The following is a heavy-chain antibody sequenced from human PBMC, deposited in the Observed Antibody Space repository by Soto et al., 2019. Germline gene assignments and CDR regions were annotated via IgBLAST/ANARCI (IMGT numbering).Heavy chain of an antibody. CDR2: IYYSGST. CDR1: GYSISTSYW. J-gene: IGHJ5*02. Sequence: QVQLQESGPGLVKPSDTLSLICSVSGYSISTSYWWGWIRQPPGKGLEWIGYIYYSGSTHYNPSRKPRVHMPVDTSKNQCSLKVTSVTAVDTAVYYCARKSSSQSWFDPWGQGILVTVSS. V-gene: IGHV4-28*01. CDR3: ARKSSSQSWFDP.